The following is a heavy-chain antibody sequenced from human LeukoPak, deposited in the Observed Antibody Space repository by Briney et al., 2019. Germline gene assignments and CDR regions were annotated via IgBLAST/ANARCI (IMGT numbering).Heavy chain of an antibody. CDR3: AVRGSGSYRDY. D-gene: IGHD3-10*01. CDR2: INPSSGDT. V-gene: IGHV1-2*02. J-gene: IGHJ4*02. CDR1: GYTLTELS. Sequence: ASVKVSCKVSGYTLTELSMHWVRQAPGQGLERMGWINPSSGDTDYAQKFQGRVTMTRDTSISTAYMELGRLRSDDTALYYCAVRGSGSYRDYWGQGTLVTVSS.